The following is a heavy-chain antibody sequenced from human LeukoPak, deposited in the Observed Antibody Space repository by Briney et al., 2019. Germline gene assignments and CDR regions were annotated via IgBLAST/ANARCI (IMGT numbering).Heavy chain of an antibody. J-gene: IGHJ4*02. V-gene: IGHV1-8*01. CDR1: GYTFTSYD. CDR3: ARGGYYYDSSGYYYGY. Sequence: GASVKVSCKASGYTFTSYDINWVRQATGQGLEWMGWMNPNSGNTGYAQRFQGRVTMTRNTSISTAYMELSSLRSEDTAVYYCARGGYYYDSSGYYYGYWGQGTLVTVSS. CDR2: MNPNSGNT. D-gene: IGHD3-22*01.